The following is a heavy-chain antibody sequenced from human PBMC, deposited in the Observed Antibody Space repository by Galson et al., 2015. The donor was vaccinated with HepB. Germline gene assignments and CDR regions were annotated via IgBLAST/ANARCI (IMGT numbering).Heavy chain of an antibody. V-gene: IGHV4-59*01. CDR2: IYYSGST. CDR1: GGSISSYY. D-gene: IGHD6-6*01. Sequence: ETLSLTCTVSGGSISSYYWSWIRQPPGKGLEWIGYIYYSGSTNYNPSLKSRVTISVDTSKNQFSLKLSSVTAADTAVYYCARDVRGQLRRFDPWGQGTLVTVSS. CDR3: ARDVRGQLRRFDP. J-gene: IGHJ5*02.